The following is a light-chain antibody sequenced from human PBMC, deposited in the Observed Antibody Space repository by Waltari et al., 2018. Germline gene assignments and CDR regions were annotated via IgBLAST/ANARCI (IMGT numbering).Light chain of an antibody. Sequence: QMTQSPSCMYASVGDRVTITCRASQNIDNYLHWYQQKPGKAPNLLIYTASSLQSGVPSRFDGSGSGTDFTLTISSLQPEDFATYYCQQSYSNPVTFGGGTKVEIK. CDR2: TAS. J-gene: IGKJ4*01. CDR1: QNIDNY. CDR3: QQSYSNPVT. V-gene: IGKV1-39*01.